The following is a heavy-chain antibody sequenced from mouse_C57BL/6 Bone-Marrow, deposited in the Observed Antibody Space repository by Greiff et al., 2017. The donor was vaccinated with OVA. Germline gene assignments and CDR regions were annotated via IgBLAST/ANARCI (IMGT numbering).Heavy chain of an antibody. D-gene: IGHD2-1*01. J-gene: IGHJ2*01. V-gene: IGHV5-4*01. CDR2: ISDGGSYT. Sequence: EVQVVESGGGLVKPGGSLKLSCAASGFTFSSYAMSWVRQTPEKRLEWVATISDGGSYTSYPDNVKGRFTISRDNAKNHLYLQMSHLKSEDTAMYYCARDAYGNYGFDYWGQGTTLTVSS. CDR1: GFTFSSYA. CDR3: ARDAYGNYGFDY.